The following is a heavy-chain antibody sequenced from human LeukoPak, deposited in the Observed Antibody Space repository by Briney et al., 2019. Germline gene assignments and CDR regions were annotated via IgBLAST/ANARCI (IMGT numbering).Heavy chain of an antibody. J-gene: IGHJ6*03. CDR2: INHSGST. CDR3: ARGVSRPVGYYYMDV. Sequence: SETLSLTCAVYGGSFSGYYWSWIRQPPGKGLEWIGEINHSGSTNYNPSLKSRVTISVDTSKNQFSLKLSSVTAADTAVYYCARGVSRPVGYYYMDVWDKGTTVTVSS. CDR1: GGSFSGYY. V-gene: IGHV4-34*01.